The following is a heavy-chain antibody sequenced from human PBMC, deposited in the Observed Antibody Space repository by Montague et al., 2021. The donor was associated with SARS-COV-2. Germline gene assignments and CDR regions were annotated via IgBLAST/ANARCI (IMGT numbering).Heavy chain of an antibody. Sequence: SETRSLTCTVSGGSISSSSYYWGWIRQPPGKGLEWIGSIYYSGSTYYNPSLKSRVTISVDTSKNQFSLKLSSVTAADTAVYYCARKEMKYSSIWSTGGNWFDPWGQGTLVTVSS. CDR3: ARKEMKYSSIWSTGGNWFDP. CDR2: IYYSGST. J-gene: IGHJ5*02. CDR1: GGSISSSSYY. V-gene: IGHV4-39*01. D-gene: IGHD6-13*01.